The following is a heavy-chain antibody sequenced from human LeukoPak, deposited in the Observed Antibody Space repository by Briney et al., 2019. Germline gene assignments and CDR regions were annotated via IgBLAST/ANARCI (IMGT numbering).Heavy chain of an antibody. CDR2: INTSGST. CDR1: GGSISSGSYF. D-gene: IGHD6-13*01. J-gene: IGHJ4*02. Sequence: SETLSLTCTVSGGSISSGSYFWTWIRQPAGKGLEWIGRINTSGSTNYNPSLKSRVTISVDTSKNQFSLKLSSVTAADTAVFYCAREGYTSSWYSGYYYFDYWGQGTMVTVSS. CDR3: AREGYTSSWYSGYYYFDY. V-gene: IGHV4-61*02.